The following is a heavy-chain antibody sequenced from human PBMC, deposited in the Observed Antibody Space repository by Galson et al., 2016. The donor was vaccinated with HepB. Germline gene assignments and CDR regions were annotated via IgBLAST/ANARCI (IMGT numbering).Heavy chain of an antibody. Sequence: SLRLSCAVSGFSFSSFSMNWLRRAPGKGLEWVSYIGWNPATLKYADSVKGRFTISRDNAKNSVYLQMTNLGGEDTAVYFCARDKDYGFDYWGQGVLVTVSS. CDR2: IGWNPATL. D-gene: IGHD3-16*01. J-gene: IGHJ4*02. V-gene: IGHV3-48*01. CDR1: GFSFSSFS. CDR3: ARDKDYGFDY.